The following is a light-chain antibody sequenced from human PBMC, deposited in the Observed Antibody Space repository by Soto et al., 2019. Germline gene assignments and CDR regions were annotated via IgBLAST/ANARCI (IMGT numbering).Light chain of an antibody. CDR3: CSYTDSGTYV. CDR1: ASDVGGYNY. Sequence: QSALTQPASVSGSPGQSITISCAGTASDVGGYNYVSWYQHHPGKAPKLMIYEVTSRPSGVSSRFSGSKSGNTASLTISGLQTEDDGDYFCCSYTDSGTYVFGTGTKVTVL. J-gene: IGLJ1*01. CDR2: EVT. V-gene: IGLV2-14*01.